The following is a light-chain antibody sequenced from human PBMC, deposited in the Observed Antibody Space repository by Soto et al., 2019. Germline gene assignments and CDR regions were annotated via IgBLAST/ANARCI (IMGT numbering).Light chain of an antibody. CDR2: EVS. V-gene: IGLV2-14*01. J-gene: IGLJ2*01. CDR1: SSDVGGYNY. CDR3: SSYTSSSTPVV. Sequence: QSVLTQPASVSGSPGQSITISCTGTSSDVGGYNYVSWYQQHPGKAPKLMIYEVSNRPSGVSNRFSGSKSGNTASLTISGLQAEDEADYYCSSYTSSSTPVVFGGGTQLIVL.